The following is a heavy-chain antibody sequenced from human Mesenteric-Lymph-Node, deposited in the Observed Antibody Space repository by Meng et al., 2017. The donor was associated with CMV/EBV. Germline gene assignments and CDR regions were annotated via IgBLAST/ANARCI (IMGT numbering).Heavy chain of an antibody. Sequence: LSCAASGFPFTSYAMTWVRQGPGKGLECVATVTGGGGTYYADSVKGRFTISRDNSINTLYLEMNSLRVEDTAVYFCAKGHASSGLDYWGQGTLVTVSS. V-gene: IGHV3-23*01. CDR2: VTGGGGT. CDR1: GFPFTSYA. CDR3: AKGHASSGLDY. J-gene: IGHJ4*02. D-gene: IGHD3-22*01.